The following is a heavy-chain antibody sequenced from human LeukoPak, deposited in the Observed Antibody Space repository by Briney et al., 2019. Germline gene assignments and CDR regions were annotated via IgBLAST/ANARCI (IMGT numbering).Heavy chain of an antibody. CDR3: ARVAAAAGSYYFDY. CDR1: GGTFSSYA. D-gene: IGHD6-13*01. CDR2: IIPILGIA. V-gene: IGHV1-69*04. J-gene: IGHJ4*02. Sequence: ASVKVSCKASGGTFSSYAISWVRQAPGQGLEWMGRIIPILGIANYAQKFQGRVTITADKSTSTAYMELSSLRSEDTAVYYCARVAAAAGSYYFDYWGQGTLVTVSS.